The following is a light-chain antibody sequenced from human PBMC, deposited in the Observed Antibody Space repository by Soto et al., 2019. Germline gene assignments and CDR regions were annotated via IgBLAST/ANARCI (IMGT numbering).Light chain of an antibody. V-gene: IGKV1-5*03. CDR1: QSISIW. Sequence: DIQMTQPPSTLSASVGDRVTITCRASQSISIWLAWYQQQPGKAPKLLIYKASSLESGVPSRFSGSGSGTDFTLPISSLQPDDFATYYCQQYNNYPWTFGQGTKVDIK. CDR3: QQYNNYPWT. CDR2: KAS. J-gene: IGKJ1*01.